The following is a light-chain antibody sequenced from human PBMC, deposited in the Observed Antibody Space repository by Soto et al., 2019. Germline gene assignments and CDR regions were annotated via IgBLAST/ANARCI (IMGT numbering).Light chain of an antibody. CDR2: DAS. CDR1: QTISTW. J-gene: IGKJ5*01. Sequence: GDIVTITCRASQTISTWMAWYQQKPGKAPKLLVYDASTLQSGVASRFSGSGSGTEFTLIISGLQPDDSETYYCQQYKGYSPITFGQGTRLEIK. V-gene: IGKV1-5*01. CDR3: QQYKGYSPIT.